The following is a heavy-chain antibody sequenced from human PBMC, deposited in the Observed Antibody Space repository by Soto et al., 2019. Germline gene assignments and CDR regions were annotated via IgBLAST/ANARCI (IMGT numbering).Heavy chain of an antibody. Sequence: GGSLRLSCAASGFTFRVYAMSWVRQAPGKGLEWVSGISGSGDSTHYADSVKGRFTVSRDNSKSMLYLQTNSLRAEDTAIYYCAKALYGGFTYWGQGTLVTVSS. CDR3: AKALYGGFTY. D-gene: IGHD3-10*01. CDR1: GFTFRVYA. V-gene: IGHV3-23*01. CDR2: ISGSGDST. J-gene: IGHJ4*02.